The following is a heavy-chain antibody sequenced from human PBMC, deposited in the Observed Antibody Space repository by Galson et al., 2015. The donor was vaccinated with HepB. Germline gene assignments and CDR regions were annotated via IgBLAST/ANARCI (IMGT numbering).Heavy chain of an antibody. V-gene: IGHV4-39*01. CDR3: ARTPDIVVVVAATPDYFDY. CDR2: IYYSGST. J-gene: IGHJ4*02. CDR1: GGSISSSSYY. D-gene: IGHD2-15*01. Sequence: ETLSLTCTVSGGSISSSSYYWGWIRQPPGKGLEWIGSIYYSGSTYYNPSLKSRVTISVDTSKNQFSLKLSSVTAADTAAYYCARTPDIVVVVAATPDYFDYWGQGTLVTVSS.